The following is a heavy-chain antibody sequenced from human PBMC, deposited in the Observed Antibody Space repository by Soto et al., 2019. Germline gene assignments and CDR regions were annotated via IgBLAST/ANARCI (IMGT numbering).Heavy chain of an antibody. Sequence: TLSLTCTVSGGSISSGGYYWSWIRQLPGKGLEWIGYIYHSGTTYYNPSLKSRVTISVDTSKNQFSLKLSSVTAADTAVYYCARVSGSSSPFDPWGQGTLVTVSS. CDR3: ARVSGSSSPFDP. D-gene: IGHD6-6*01. J-gene: IGHJ5*02. CDR2: IYHSGTT. V-gene: IGHV4-31*03. CDR1: GGSISSGGYY.